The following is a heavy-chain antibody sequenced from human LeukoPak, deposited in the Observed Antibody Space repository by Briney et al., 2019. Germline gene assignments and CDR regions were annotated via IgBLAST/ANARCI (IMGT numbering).Heavy chain of an antibody. D-gene: IGHD2-2*01. CDR2: IYPGDSDT. CDR1: GYSFTSYW. CDR3: ARVGCSSTSCPYYYYYYMDV. J-gene: IGHJ6*03. V-gene: IGHV5-51*01. Sequence: GESLKISCKGSGYSFTSYWIGWVRQMPGKGLEWMGIIYPGDSDTRYSPSFQGQVTISADKSISTAYLRWSSLKASDTAMYYCARVGCSSTSCPYYYYYYMDVWGKGTTVTVSS.